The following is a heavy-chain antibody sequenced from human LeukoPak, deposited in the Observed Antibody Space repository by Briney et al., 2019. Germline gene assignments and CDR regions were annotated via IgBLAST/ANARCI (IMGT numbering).Heavy chain of an antibody. CDR1: GFIFGDYN. CDR2: ISSGGSTI. J-gene: IGHJ4*02. V-gene: IGHV3-48*01. D-gene: IGHD3-3*01. Sequence: GGSLRLSCAASGFIFGDYNMNWVRQAPGKGLEWVSYISSGGSTIYYADSVKGRFTISRDNSKNTLYLQMNSLRAEDTAVYYCARDPYDFWSGSDYWGQGTLVTVSS. CDR3: ARDPYDFWSGSDY.